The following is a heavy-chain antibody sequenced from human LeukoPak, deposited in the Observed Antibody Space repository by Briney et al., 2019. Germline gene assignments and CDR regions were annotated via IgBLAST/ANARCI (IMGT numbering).Heavy chain of an antibody. CDR3: ARQESSSSWYVEIWFDP. Sequence: PSETLSLTCTVSGGSISSSSYYWGWIRQPRGKGLEWIGSIYYSGSTYYNPSLKSRVTISVDTSKNQFSLKLSSVTAADTAVYYCARQESSSSWYVEIWFDPWGQGTLVTVSS. D-gene: IGHD6-13*01. CDR1: GGSISSSSYY. J-gene: IGHJ5*02. V-gene: IGHV4-39*01. CDR2: IYYSGST.